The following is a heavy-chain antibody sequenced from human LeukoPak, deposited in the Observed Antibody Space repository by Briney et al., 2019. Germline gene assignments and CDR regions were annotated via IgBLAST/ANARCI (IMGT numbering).Heavy chain of an antibody. CDR1: GGSISSGDYY. D-gene: IGHD3-22*01. V-gene: IGHV4-30-4*01. CDR3: ARDPYDSSSGDAFDI. Sequence: SETLSLTCTVSGGSISSGDYYWSWIRQPPGKGLEWIGYIYYSGSTYYNPSLKSRVTISVDTSKNQFSLKLSSVTAADTAVYYCARDPYDSSSGDAFDIWGQGTMVTVSS. CDR2: IYYSGST. J-gene: IGHJ3*02.